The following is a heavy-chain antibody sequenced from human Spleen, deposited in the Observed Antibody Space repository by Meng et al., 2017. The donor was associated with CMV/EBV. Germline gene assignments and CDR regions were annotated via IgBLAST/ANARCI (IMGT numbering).Heavy chain of an antibody. CDR3: ARASRASIWSGYDQIDT. Sequence: SETLSLTCTVSGGSISSGGYYWSWIRQHPGKGLEWIGYIYYSGSTYYNPSLKSRVTISVDTSKNQFSLKLSSVTAADTAVYYCARASRASIWSGYDQIDTWGQGTLVTVSS. CDR1: GGSISSGGYY. CDR2: IYYSGST. V-gene: IGHV4-31*03. J-gene: IGHJ5*02. D-gene: IGHD3-3*01.